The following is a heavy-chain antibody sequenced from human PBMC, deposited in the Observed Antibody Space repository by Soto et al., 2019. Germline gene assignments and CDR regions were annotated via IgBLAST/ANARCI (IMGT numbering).Heavy chain of an antibody. CDR3: ARDKQVISDYGDYVYYYYGMDV. CDR1: GGSVSSGSYY. Sequence: SETLSLTCTVSGGSVSSGSYYWSWIRQPPGKGLEWIGYIYYSGSTNYNPSLKSRVTISVDTSKNQFSLKLSSVTAADTAVYYCARDKQVISDYGDYVYYYYGMDVWGQGTTVTVSS. D-gene: IGHD4-17*01. J-gene: IGHJ6*02. V-gene: IGHV4-61*01. CDR2: IYYSGST.